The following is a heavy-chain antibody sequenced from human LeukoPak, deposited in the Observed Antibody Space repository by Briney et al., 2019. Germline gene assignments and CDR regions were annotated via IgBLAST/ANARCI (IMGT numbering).Heavy chain of an antibody. CDR2: ISSDGSTI. Sequence: GGSLRLSCAASGFTFSSYAMNWVRQAPGKGPEWLSYISSDGSTIYYADSVKGRITISRDNARKSLYLQMNSLRAEDTAVYYCVPQKGYGGNLLDYWGQGTLVTVST. CDR1: GFTFSSYA. CDR3: VPQKGYGGNLLDY. J-gene: IGHJ4*02. V-gene: IGHV3-48*01. D-gene: IGHD4-23*01.